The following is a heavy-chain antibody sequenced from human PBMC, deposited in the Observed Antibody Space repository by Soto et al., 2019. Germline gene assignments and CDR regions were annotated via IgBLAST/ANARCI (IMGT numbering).Heavy chain of an antibody. CDR2: ISHSETT. Sequence: LSLTCSVSGSYITSGDYHWTWIRQAPGKGLEWIGYISHSETTYYSPALKNRIIISSDFSMNQFSLRLDSVTAADTAVYFCAGFGVGDRDDKWGQGTLVTVSS. D-gene: IGHD2-8*01. CDR3: AGFGVGDRDDK. J-gene: IGHJ4*02. CDR1: GSYITSGDYH. V-gene: IGHV4-30-4*01.